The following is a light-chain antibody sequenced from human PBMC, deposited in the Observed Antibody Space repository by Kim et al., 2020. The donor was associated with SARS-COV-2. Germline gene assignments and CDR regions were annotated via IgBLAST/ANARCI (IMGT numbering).Light chain of an antibody. CDR2: DAS. CDR1: QGVSNS. CDR3: HQRSTWPGT. J-gene: IGKJ1*01. V-gene: IGKV3-11*01. Sequence: EIVLTQSPATLSLSPGDRATLSCRASQGVSNSLAWYQQKPGQAPRLLISDASNRATGIPARFSGSGSGTDFTLTISSLEPEDFTFYYCHQRSTWPGTFGQGTKVDIK.